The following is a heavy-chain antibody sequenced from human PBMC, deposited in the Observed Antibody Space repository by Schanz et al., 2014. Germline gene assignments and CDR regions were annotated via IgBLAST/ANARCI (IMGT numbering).Heavy chain of an antibody. Sequence: QVQLVQSGTQVKKPGASVKVSCKASGYTLSAYSLHWVRQAPGQGLEWMGIVNPSVRGTHFAREFQGRVTVTIDTSTSTVYRELSGLRSEDTAVYYCAGAFDSSGYYFDYWGQGTLVTVSS. CDR3: AGAFDSSGYYFDY. CDR2: VNPSVRGT. V-gene: IGHV1-46*03. J-gene: IGHJ4*02. D-gene: IGHD3-22*01. CDR1: GYTLSAYS.